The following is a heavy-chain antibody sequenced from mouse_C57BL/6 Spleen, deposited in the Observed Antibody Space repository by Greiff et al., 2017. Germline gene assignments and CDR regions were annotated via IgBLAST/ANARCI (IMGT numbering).Heavy chain of an antibody. D-gene: IGHD2-1*01. J-gene: IGHJ3*01. CDR2: INPNNGGT. Sequence: EVKLQESGPELVKPGASVKIPCKASGYTFTDYNMDWVKQSHGKSLEWIGDINPNNGGTIYNQKFKGKGTLTVDKSSSTAYMELRSLTSEDTAVYYCARGGYGTWFAYWGQGTLVTVSA. CDR1: GYTFTDYN. CDR3: ARGGYGTWFAY. V-gene: IGHV1-18*01.